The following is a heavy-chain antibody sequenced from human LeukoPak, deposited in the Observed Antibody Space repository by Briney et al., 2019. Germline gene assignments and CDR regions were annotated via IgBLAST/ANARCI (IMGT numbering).Heavy chain of an antibody. V-gene: IGHV4-39*07. CDR2: INHSGST. CDR3: ARGRGGYDLGYMDV. CDR1: GGSISSSSYY. D-gene: IGHD5-12*01. Sequence: SETLSLTCTVSGGSISSSSYYWSWIRQPPGKGLEWIGEINHSGSTNYNPSLKSRVTISVDTSKNQFSLKLSSVTAADTAVYYCARGRGGYDLGYMDVWGKGTTVTVSS. J-gene: IGHJ6*03.